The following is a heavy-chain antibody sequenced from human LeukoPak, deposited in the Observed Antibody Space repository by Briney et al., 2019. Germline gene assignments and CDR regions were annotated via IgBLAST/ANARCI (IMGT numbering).Heavy chain of an antibody. V-gene: IGHV4-31*03. CDR3: AREAYCSGGSCWDFDY. D-gene: IGHD2-15*01. Sequence: NPSETLSLTCTVSGGSISSGGYYWSWIRQHPGKGLEWIGYIYYSGSTYYNPSLKSRVTISVDTSKNQFSLKLSSVTAADTAVYYCAREAYCSGGSCWDFDYWGQTALITVSS. CDR2: IYYSGST. J-gene: IGHJ4*02. CDR1: GGSISSGGYY.